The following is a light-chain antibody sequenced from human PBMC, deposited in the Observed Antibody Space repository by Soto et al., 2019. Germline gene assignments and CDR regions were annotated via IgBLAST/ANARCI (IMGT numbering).Light chain of an antibody. V-gene: IGKV3-11*01. CDR2: EAL. CDR3: QERNNWPLT. CDR1: RSISTY. Sequence: ETGLTQSPAPLSLSPGDRATPSCSASRSISTYLAWYQQNPGQAPRLLIYEALNRATGIPARFSGSGSGTDFTLTISSLEPEDFAVYYCQERNNWPLTFGGGTKVDI. J-gene: IGKJ4*02.